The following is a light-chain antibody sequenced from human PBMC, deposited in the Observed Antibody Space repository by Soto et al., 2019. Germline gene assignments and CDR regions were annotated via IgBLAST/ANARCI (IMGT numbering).Light chain of an antibody. CDR2: AAS. J-gene: IGKJ5*01. Sequence: AIQMTQSPSSLSASVGDRVTITCRASQVIRNDLGWYQQKPGKAPTLLIYAASTLHSGVPSRFSGSGSATEFTLTISTLHPDDFATYYCQHIYSTPPITFGQGTRLEMK. V-gene: IGKV1-6*01. CDR1: QVIRND. CDR3: QHIYSTPPIT.